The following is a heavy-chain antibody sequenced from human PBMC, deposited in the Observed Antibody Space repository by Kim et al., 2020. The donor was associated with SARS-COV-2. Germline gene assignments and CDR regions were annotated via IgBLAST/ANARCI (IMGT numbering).Heavy chain of an antibody. Sequence: SETLSLTCAVYGGSFSGYYWSWIRQPPGKGLEWIGEINHSGSTNYNPSLKSRVTISVDTSKNQFSLKLSSVTAADTAVYYCASRVAGGLRYYSRGAFDIWGQGTMVTVSS. CDR2: INHSGST. J-gene: IGHJ3*02. V-gene: IGHV4-34*01. CDR1: GGSFSGYY. D-gene: IGHD3-9*01. CDR3: ASRVAGGLRYYSRGAFDI.